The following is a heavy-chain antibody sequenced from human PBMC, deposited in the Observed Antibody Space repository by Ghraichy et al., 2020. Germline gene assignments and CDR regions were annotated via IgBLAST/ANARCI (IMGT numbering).Heavy chain of an antibody. J-gene: IGHJ4*02. CDR3: ARLLTTVTIYVFDY. CDR2: IYSGGST. V-gene: IGHV3-53*01. D-gene: IGHD4-17*01. Sequence: GGSLRLSCAASGFTVSSNYMSWVRQAPGKGLEWVSVIYSGGSTYYADSVKGRFTISRDNSKNTLYLQMNSLRAEDTAVYYCARLLTTVTIYVFDYWGQGTLVTVSS. CDR1: GFTVSSNY.